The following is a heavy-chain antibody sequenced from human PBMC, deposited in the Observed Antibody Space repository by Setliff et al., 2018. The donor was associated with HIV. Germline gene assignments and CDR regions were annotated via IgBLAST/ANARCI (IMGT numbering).Heavy chain of an antibody. CDR1: GYTLTELS. D-gene: IGHD1-26*01. CDR3: ATDHGAAGAFDY. Sequence: ASVKVSCKISGYTLTELSRHWVRQALGKGLEWMGRFDPEDGESIYAQKFQGRVTMTDDTSADTAYMELRSLTSEDTAVFYCATDHGAAGAFDYWGQGTLVTVSS. V-gene: IGHV1-24*01. J-gene: IGHJ4*02. CDR2: FDPEDGES.